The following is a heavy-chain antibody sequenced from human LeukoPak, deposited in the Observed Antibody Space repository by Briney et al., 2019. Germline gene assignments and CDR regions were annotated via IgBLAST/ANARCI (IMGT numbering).Heavy chain of an antibody. CDR3: ARVGYYGSGSYAYYYYYYYMDV. CDR1: GGSISSYY. CDR2: IYYSGST. J-gene: IGHJ6*03. Sequence: SETLSLTCTVSGGSISSYYWSWIRQPPGKGLEWIGYIYYSGSTNYNPSLKSRVTISVDTSKNQFSLKLSSVTAADTAVYYCARVGYYGSGSYAYYYYYYYMDVWGKGTTVTISS. D-gene: IGHD3-10*01. V-gene: IGHV4-59*01.